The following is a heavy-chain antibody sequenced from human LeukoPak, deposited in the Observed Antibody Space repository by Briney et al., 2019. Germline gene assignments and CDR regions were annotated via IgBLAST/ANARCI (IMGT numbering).Heavy chain of an antibody. V-gene: IGHV4-61*01. J-gene: IGHJ4*02. D-gene: IGHD3-9*01. Sequence: SETLSLTCTVSGGSISTTNYYWSWIRQPPGEGLECIGYFYYSGSTNYNPSLKSRATISVDTSKNQFSLKLSSVTAADTAVYYCASLMGYYDILTGYYKGYYFDYWGQGTLVTVSS. CDR2: FYYSGST. CDR1: GGSISTTNYY. CDR3: ASLMGYYDILTGYYKGYYFDY.